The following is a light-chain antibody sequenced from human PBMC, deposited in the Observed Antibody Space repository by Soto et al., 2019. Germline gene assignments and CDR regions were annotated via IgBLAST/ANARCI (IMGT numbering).Light chain of an antibody. J-gene: IGKJ1*01. CDR1: QSVSNNY. Sequence: EIVLTQSPGTLSLSPGERATLSCRASQSVSNNYLAWYQQKPGQAPRLLIYDASNRATGIPARFSGSGSGTDFTLTISSLQPDDFATYYCQQYDGYSKSFGQGTKVDIK. CDR3: QQYDGYSKS. CDR2: DAS. V-gene: IGKV3-20*01.